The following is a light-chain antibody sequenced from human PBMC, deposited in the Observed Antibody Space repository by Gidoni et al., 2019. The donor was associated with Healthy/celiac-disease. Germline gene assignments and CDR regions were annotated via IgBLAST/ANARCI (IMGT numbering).Light chain of an antibody. CDR2: DDS. CDR3: QVWDSSSDPHYV. CDR1: NIGSKR. V-gene: IGLV3-21*02. J-gene: IGLJ1*01. Sequence: SVLTHPPSVSVAPGQTARITCGGNNIGSKRVHWYQQKPGQAPVLVVYDDSDRPSGIPERFSGSNSGNTATLTISRVEAGDEADYYCQVWDSSSDPHYVFGTGTKVTVL.